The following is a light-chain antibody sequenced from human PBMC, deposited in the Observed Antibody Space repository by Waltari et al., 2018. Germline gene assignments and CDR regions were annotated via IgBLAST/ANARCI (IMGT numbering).Light chain of an antibody. Sequence: EIVLTQSPGTLSLSPGERATLSCRASQSVGRSLAWYQQNPGPAPRLLIYGAYSSPTGVADRFSGSGSGTDFSLTISRLEPEDVAVYYCQHYVRLPVTFGQGTKVEIK. CDR2: GAY. J-gene: IGKJ1*01. CDR1: QSVGRS. CDR3: QHYVRLPVT. V-gene: IGKV3-20*01.